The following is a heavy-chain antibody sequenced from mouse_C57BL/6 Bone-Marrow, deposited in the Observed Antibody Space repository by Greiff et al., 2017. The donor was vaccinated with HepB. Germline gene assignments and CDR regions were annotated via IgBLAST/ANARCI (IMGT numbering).Heavy chain of an antibody. D-gene: IGHD3-2*02. CDR3: ARQLRQGAMDY. CDR1: GYTFTSYW. V-gene: IGHV1-61*01. Sequence: QVQLQQPGAELVKPGASVKMSCKASGYTFTSYWITWVKQRPGQGLEWIGNIDPSDSETHYNQKFKDKATLTVDKSSSTAYMQLSSLTSEDSAVYYCARQLRQGAMDYWGQGTSVTVSS. J-gene: IGHJ4*01. CDR2: IDPSDSET.